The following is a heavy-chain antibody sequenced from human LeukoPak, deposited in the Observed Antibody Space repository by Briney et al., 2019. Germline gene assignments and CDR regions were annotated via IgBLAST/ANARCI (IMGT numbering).Heavy chain of an antibody. Sequence: ASVKVSCKASGYTFTKYGITWVRQAPGQGLEWMGWISTYNGNTNYAQKLQGRVIMTTDTSTSTAYMELRSLISDDAAVYYCARGDDYGDYWGLYWGQGTLVTVSS. CDR1: GYTFTKYG. J-gene: IGHJ4*02. CDR3: ARGDDYGDYWGLY. D-gene: IGHD4-17*01. CDR2: ISTYNGNT. V-gene: IGHV1-18*01.